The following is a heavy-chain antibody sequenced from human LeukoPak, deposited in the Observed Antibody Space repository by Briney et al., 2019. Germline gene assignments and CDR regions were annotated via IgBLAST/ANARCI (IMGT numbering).Heavy chain of an antibody. D-gene: IGHD3-9*01. CDR2: IYYSGST. CDR3: ARHDILTGYALDY. Sequence: SETLSLTCTVSGGSISSSYWTWIRQPPGKGLEWIGYIYYSGSTNYNPSLKSRVTISVDTSKNQFSLKLSSVTAADTAVYYCARHDILTGYALDYWGQGTLVTVSS. CDR1: GGSISSSY. V-gene: IGHV4-59*01. J-gene: IGHJ4*02.